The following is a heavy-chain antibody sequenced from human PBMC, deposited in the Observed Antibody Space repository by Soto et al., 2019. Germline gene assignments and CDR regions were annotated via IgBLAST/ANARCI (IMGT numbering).Heavy chain of an antibody. CDR3: ARTRYGGPPGEAYFYYYGMEV. J-gene: IGHJ6*02. Sequence: QVQLVQSGAEVKKPGSSVKVSCKASGGTFSSYAISWVRQAPGQGREWMGGSIPIFGTANYAQKFEGRVMITADESTSTAYMKLSRLRSNDKAVYYCARTRYGGPPGEAYFYYYGMEVWGPGTTVTVSS. CDR1: GGTFSSYA. D-gene: IGHD3-16*01. CDR2: SIPIFGTA. V-gene: IGHV1-69*01.